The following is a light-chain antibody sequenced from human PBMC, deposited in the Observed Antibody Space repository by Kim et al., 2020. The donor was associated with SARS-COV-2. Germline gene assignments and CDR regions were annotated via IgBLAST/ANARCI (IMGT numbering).Light chain of an antibody. CDR1: QSIRNY. CDR2: AAS. Sequence: AYVEDRVTITCRESQSIRNYLNWYQQKPGKAPNLGIYAASSLQSWVPSRVSGRGSGTYFTLTISSLQPKDFATYYCRHSDSTPPTLGQGTKLEI. V-gene: IGKV1-39*01. J-gene: IGKJ2*01. CDR3: RHSDSTPPT.